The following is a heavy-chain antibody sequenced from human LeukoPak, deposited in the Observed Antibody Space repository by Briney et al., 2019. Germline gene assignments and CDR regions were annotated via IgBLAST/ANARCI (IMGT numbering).Heavy chain of an antibody. J-gene: IGHJ4*02. V-gene: IGHV4-4*07. CDR1: GGSISSYY. CDR3: ARGPHSSGYATGYFDY. CDR2: IYTSGST. Sequence: SETLSLTCAVSGGSISSYYWSWIRQPAGKGLEWIGRIYTSGSTNYNPSLKSRVTISVDTSKNQFSLKLSSVTAADTAVYYCARGPHSSGYATGYFDYWGQGTLVTVSS. D-gene: IGHD3-22*01.